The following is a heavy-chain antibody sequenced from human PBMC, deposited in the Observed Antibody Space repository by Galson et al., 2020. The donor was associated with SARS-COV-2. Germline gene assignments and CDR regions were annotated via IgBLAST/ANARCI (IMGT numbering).Heavy chain of an antibody. J-gene: IGHJ4*02. V-gene: IGHV4-59*08. D-gene: IGHD1-26*01. CDR3: ARHLRGSYYNEATFDY. Sequence: NYNPSLKSRVTISVDTSKNQFSLKLSSVTAADTAVYYCARHLRGSYYNEATFDYWGQGTLVTVSS.